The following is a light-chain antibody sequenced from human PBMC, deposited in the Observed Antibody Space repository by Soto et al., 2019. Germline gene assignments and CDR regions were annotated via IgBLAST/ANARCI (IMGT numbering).Light chain of an antibody. CDR3: QQYGSSPPYT. J-gene: IGKJ3*01. CDR1: QSVSSSY. Sequence: EIVLTQSPGTLSLSPGERATLSCRASQSVSSSYLAWYQQKPGQAPRLLIYGASSRATGIPDRFSGSGSGTDFXLTISRLEPEDFAVYYCQQYGSSPPYTFGPGTKVDIK. V-gene: IGKV3-20*01. CDR2: GAS.